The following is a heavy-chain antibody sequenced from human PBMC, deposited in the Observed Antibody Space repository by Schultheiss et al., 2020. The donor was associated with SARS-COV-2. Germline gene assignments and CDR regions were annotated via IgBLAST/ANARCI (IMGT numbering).Heavy chain of an antibody. J-gene: IGHJ4*02. CDR2: IYSGGST. CDR1: GFTVSSNY. CDR3: ARDQSGSYCAFDY. Sequence: GGSLRLSCAASGFTVSSNYMSWVRQAPGKGLEWVSVIYSGGSTYYADSVKGRFTISRDNSKNTLYLQMNSLRAEDTAVYYCARDQSGSYCAFDYWGQGTLVTVSS. V-gene: IGHV3-53*01. D-gene: IGHD1-26*01.